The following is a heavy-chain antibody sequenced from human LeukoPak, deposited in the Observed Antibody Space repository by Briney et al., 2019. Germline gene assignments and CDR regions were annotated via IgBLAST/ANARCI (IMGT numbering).Heavy chain of an antibody. D-gene: IGHD3-22*01. CDR3: SKKSCFGSSGLSP. V-gene: IGHV3-30*18. J-gene: IGHJ5*02. CDR1: GFTFSDYD. Sequence: GRSLTLSCAASGFTFSDYDMHWVRQAPGKGLEWVAVISSDGSNKYYADSVKGRFTISRDTSKNTLYLQMNSLRPEDTAVYYCSKKSCFGSSGLSPWGQGTIVTV. CDR2: ISSDGSNK.